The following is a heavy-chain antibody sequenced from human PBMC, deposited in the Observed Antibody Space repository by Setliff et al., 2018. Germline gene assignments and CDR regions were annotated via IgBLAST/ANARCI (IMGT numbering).Heavy chain of an antibody. CDR1: GDSMSDSY. D-gene: IGHD4-17*01. V-gene: IGHV4-4*08. J-gene: IGHJ1*01. CDR2: ILASGSA. CDR3: ARGGRDNGDYVYIQH. Sequence: PSETLSLTCTVSGDSMSDSYWIWIRQAPGKGLENIAFILASGSANNNPSLRSRVTISVDKSKNQFSLKLTSVTAADTAIYYCARGGRDNGDYVYIQHWGQGTLVTVSS.